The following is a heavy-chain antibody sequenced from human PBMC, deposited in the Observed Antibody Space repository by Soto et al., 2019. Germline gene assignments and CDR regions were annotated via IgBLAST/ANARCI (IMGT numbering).Heavy chain of an antibody. J-gene: IGHJ4*02. V-gene: IGHV3-23*01. CDR3: AHSALRPPGLRYFDY. Sequence: EVQLLESGGGLVQPGGSLRLSCAASGFTFSSYAMSWVRQAPGKGLEWVSAISGSGGSTYYADSVKGRFTISRDNSKNTLYLQMNSLSAEDTSVYYGAHSALRPPGLRYFDYWGQGTLVTVSS. CDR2: ISGSGGST. D-gene: IGHD2-15*01. CDR1: GFTFSSYA.